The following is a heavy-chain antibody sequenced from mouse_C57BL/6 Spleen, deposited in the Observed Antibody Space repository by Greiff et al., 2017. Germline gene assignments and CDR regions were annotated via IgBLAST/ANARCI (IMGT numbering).Heavy chain of an antibody. CDR2: IHPNSGST. CDR3: ARGIITTVVSYAMDY. Sequence: QVQLKQPGAELVKPGASVKLSCKASGYTFTSYWMHWVKQRPGQGLEWIGMIHPNSGSTNYNEKFKSKATLTVDKSSSTAYMQLSSLTSEDSAVYYCARGIITTVVSYAMDYWGQGTSVTVSS. J-gene: IGHJ4*01. CDR1: GYTFTSYW. V-gene: IGHV1-64*01. D-gene: IGHD1-1*01.